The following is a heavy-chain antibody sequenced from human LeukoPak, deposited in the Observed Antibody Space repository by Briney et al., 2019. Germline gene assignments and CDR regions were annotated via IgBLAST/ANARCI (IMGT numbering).Heavy chain of an antibody. CDR1: GFTFSSYE. CDR3: ARVSYDSFDY. Sequence: GGSPRLSCAASGFTFSSYEMNWVRQAPGKGTEWVSYISSSGSTIYYADSVKGRFTISRDNAKNSLYLQMNSLRAEDTAVYYCARVSYDSFDYWGQGTLVTVSS. D-gene: IGHD3-22*01. CDR2: ISSSGSTI. V-gene: IGHV3-48*03. J-gene: IGHJ4*02.